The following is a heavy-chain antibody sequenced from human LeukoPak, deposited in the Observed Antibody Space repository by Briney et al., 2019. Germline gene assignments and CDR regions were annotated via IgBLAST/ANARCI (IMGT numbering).Heavy chain of an antibody. D-gene: IGHD3-10*01. CDR1: GFTFSSYW. V-gene: IGHV3-7*01. J-gene: IGHJ4*02. Sequence: GGSLRLSCAASGFTFSSYWMSWVRQAPGKGLEWVANIKQDGSEKYYVDSVKGRFTISRDNAKNSLYLQMNSLRAEDTAVYYCARGGEWRVVGQLFFDYWGQGTLVTVSS. CDR2: IKQDGSEK. CDR3: ARGGEWRVVGQLFFDY.